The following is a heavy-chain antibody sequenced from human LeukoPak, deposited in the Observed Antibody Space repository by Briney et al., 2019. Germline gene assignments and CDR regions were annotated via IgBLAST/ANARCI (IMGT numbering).Heavy chain of an antibody. CDR1: GFTFSDYY. CDR2: ISSSGSTI. CDR3: ARDLGCCSSTSCPSRGFDP. V-gene: IGHV3-11*01. J-gene: IGHJ5*02. Sequence: GGSLRLSCAASGFTFSDYYMSWIRQAPGKGLEWVSYISSSGSTIYYADSVKGRFTISRDNAKNSLYLQMNSLRAEDTAVYYCARDLGCCSSTSCPSRGFDPWGQGTLVTVSS. D-gene: IGHD2-2*01.